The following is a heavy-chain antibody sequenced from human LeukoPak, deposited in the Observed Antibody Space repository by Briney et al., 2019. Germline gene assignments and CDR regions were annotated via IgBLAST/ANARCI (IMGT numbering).Heavy chain of an antibody. J-gene: IGHJ5*02. CDR2: ITYGGTT. Sequence: SETLSLTCGVYDGSFGGYHWTWIRQPPGKRLEWIGEITYGGTTNYNPSLRSRVTMSVDTSKKQFSLKLTSVTAADTAVYYCVRGRYCSSATCYDWFDPWGPGTHVSVSS. D-gene: IGHD2-2*01. CDR1: DGSFGGYH. V-gene: IGHV4-34*01. CDR3: VRGRYCSSATCYDWFDP.